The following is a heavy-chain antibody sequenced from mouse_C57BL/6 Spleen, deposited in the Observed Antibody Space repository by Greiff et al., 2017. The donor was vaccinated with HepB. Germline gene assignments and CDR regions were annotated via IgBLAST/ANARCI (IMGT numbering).Heavy chain of an antibody. V-gene: IGHV1-82*01. J-gene: IGHJ2*01. D-gene: IGHD6-1*01. CDR1: GYAFSSSW. Sequence: QVQLKQSGPELVKPGASVKISCKASGYAFSSSWMNWVKQRPGKGLEWIGRIYPGDGDTNYNGKFKGKATLTADKSSSTAYMQLSSLTSGDSAVYFCARGHGGPYYLDYWGQGTTLTVAS. CDR3: ARGHGGPYYLDY. CDR2: IYPGDGDT.